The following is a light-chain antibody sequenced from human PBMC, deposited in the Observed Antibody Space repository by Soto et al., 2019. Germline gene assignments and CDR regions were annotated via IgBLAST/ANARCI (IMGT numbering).Light chain of an antibody. J-gene: IGLJ1*01. V-gene: IGLV2-14*01. CDR2: GVY. CDR1: SSDVGRYTY. Sequence: QSALTQPASVSGSPRQSITISCAGTSSDVGRYTYVSWYQQHPGKAPKLIIYGVYNRPSGVSTRFSGSKSGNTASLTISGLQAEDETDYYCTSYTSTSTPYVFGGGTKVTVL. CDR3: TSYTSTSTPYV.